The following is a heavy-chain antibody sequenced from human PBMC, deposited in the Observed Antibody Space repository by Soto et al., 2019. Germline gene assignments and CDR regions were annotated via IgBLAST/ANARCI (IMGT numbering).Heavy chain of an antibody. CDR1: GGSISSSSYY. J-gene: IGHJ6*03. CDR3: ARQALVEPYYYYYYIDV. V-gene: IGHV4-39*01. CDR2: IYYSGST. Sequence: QLQLQESGPGLVKPSETLSLTCTVSGGSISSSSYYWGWIREPPGKGLEWIGSIYYSGSTYYNPSLKSRVTISVDTSKNQFSLKLSSVTAADTAVYYCARQALVEPYYYYYYIDVWGKGTTVTVSS. D-gene: IGHD6-6*01.